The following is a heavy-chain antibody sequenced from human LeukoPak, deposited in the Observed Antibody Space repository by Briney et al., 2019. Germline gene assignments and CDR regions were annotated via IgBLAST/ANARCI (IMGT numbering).Heavy chain of an antibody. CDR2: ISGSGGST. Sequence: GGSLRLSCAASGFTFSSYAMSWVRQAPGKGLEWVSAISGSGGSTYYADSVKGRFTISRDNSKNTLYLQMNSLRAEDTAVYYCAKDQAPVMHSSSWYGEVGDYYYYGMDVWGQGTTVTVSS. CDR3: AKDQAPVMHSSSWYGEVGDYYYYGMDV. D-gene: IGHD6-13*01. CDR1: GFTFSSYA. V-gene: IGHV3-23*01. J-gene: IGHJ6*02.